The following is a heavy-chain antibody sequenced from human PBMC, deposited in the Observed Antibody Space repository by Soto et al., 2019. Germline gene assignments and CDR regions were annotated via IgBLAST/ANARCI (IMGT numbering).Heavy chain of an antibody. CDR1: GYSVSSSDHY. J-gene: IGHJ6*02. D-gene: IGHD2-15*01. CDR2: MLYSGLT. Sequence: SETLSLTCSVSGYSVSSSDHYWAWIRQPPGKGLEWIGSMLYSGLTYYNPSLKSRVTLSVDTSKNQFSVRLNSVTASDTAVYYCAPLSVSLSGPYGIHVWGQGTTVTVSS. CDR3: APLSVSLSGPYGIHV. V-gene: IGHV4-39*01.